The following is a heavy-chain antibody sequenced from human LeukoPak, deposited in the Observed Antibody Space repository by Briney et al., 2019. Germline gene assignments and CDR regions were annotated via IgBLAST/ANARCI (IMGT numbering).Heavy chain of an antibody. Sequence: SETLSLTCTVSGGSISSGGYYWSWLRQHPGQGLEWIGYIYYSGSTYYNPSLKSRVTISVDTSKNQFSLKLSSVTAADTAVYYCARVPHTFGGVIGMGDYYYYMDVWGKGTTVTVSS. CDR1: GGSISSGGYY. CDR3: ARVPHTFGGVIGMGDYYYYMDV. J-gene: IGHJ6*03. CDR2: IYYSGST. V-gene: IGHV4-31*03. D-gene: IGHD3-16*02.